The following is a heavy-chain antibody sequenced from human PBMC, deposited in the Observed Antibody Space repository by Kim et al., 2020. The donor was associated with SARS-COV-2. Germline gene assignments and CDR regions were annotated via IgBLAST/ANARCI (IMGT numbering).Heavy chain of an antibody. CDR3: VRRIAARPVYAFDI. J-gene: IGHJ3*02. D-gene: IGHD6-6*01. CDR1: GGSISSYY. Sequence: SETLSLTCTVSGGSISSYYWTWIRQPPGKGLEWIGYIYYSGSTNYNPSLKSRVTISVDTSKNQFSLKLNSVTAADTAVYYCVRRIAARPVYAFDIWGQGT. CDR2: IYYSGST. V-gene: IGHV4-59*08.